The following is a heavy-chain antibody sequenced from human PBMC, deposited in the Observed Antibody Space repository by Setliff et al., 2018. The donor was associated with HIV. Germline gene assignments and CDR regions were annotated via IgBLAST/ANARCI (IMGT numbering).Heavy chain of an antibody. J-gene: IGHJ4*02. CDR3: ARDPFLAQGFWSGYYSDY. D-gene: IGHD3-3*01. CDR1: GFTFTIYS. Sequence: GSLRLSCAASGFTFTIYSMHWVRQAPGKGLEWVALISYDGSNEYYADSVKGRFTISRDNSKNTLYLQMNSLRAEDTAVYYCARDPFLAQGFWSGYYSDYWGQGTLVTVSS. V-gene: IGHV3-30*04. CDR2: ISYDGSNE.